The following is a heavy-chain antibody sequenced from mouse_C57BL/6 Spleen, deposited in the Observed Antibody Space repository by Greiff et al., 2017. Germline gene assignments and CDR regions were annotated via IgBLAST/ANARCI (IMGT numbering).Heavy chain of an antibody. V-gene: IGHV1-64*01. CDR2: IHPNSGST. Sequence: QVQLQQPGAELVKPGASVKLSCKASGYTFTSYWMHWVKQRPGQGLEWIGMIHPNSGSTNYNEKFKSKATLTVDKSSSTAYMQLSSLTSEDSAVFYCARSGVTTDYYFDYWGQGTTLTVSS. CDR3: ARSGVTTDYYFDY. D-gene: IGHD2-2*01. CDR1: GYTFTSYW. J-gene: IGHJ2*01.